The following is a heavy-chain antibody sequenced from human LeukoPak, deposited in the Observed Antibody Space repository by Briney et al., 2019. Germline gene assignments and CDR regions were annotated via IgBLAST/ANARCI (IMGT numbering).Heavy chain of an antibody. J-gene: IGHJ4*02. V-gene: IGHV3-64*02. D-gene: IGHD5-18*01. Sequence: PGGSLRLSCAASGFTFSSYAMHWVRQAPGKGLEYVSAISSNGGSTYYADSVKGRFTISRDNSKNTLYLQMNSLRAEDTAVYYCAKGSGYNSGYPFDYWGQGTLVTVSS. CDR2: ISSNGGST. CDR1: GFTFSSYA. CDR3: AKGSGYNSGYPFDY.